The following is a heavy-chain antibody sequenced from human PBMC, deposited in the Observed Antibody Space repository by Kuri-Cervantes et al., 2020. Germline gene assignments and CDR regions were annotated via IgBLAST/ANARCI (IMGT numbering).Heavy chain of an antibody. CDR2: ISGSGGST. D-gene: IGHD6-19*01. Sequence: GESLKISCAASGFTFSSYAMSWVRQAPGKGLEWVSGISGSGGSTYYADSVKGRFTISRDNSKNTLYLQMNSLRAEDTAVYYCARDHGGIAVAGHLGYWGQGTLVTVSS. CDR3: ARDHGGIAVAGHLGY. J-gene: IGHJ4*02. CDR1: GFTFSSYA. V-gene: IGHV3-23*01.